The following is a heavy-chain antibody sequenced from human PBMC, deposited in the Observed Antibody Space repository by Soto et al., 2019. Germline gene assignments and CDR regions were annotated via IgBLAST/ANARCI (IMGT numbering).Heavy chain of an antibody. V-gene: IGHV4-31*03. CDR3: ASFDCSNLNWFDP. CDR2: IYYSGRT. D-gene: IGHD4-4*01. J-gene: IGHJ5*02. Sequence: SETLSLTCTVSGGSISSGGYYWSWIRQHPGEGLEWIGYIYYSGRTYYNPALKSRVTISVDTSKNQFSLKLSSVTAADTAVYYCASFDCSNLNWFDPWGQGTLVTVSS. CDR1: GGSISSGGYY.